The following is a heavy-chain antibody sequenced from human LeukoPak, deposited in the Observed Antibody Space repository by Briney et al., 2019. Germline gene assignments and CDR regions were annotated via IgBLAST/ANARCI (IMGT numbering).Heavy chain of an antibody. J-gene: IGHJ6*02. Sequence: SETLSLTCTVSGGSISSSSYYWGWIRQPPGKGLEWIGSIYYSGSTYYNPSLKSRVTISVDTSKNQFSLKLSSVTAADTAVYYCARLGYCSSTSCYVTDVWGQGTTVTVSS. CDR1: GGSISSSSYY. CDR2: IYYSGST. D-gene: IGHD2-2*01. CDR3: ARLGYCSSTSCYVTDV. V-gene: IGHV4-39*07.